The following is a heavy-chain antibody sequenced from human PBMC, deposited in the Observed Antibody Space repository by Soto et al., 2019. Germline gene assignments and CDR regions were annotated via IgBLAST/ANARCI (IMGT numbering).Heavy chain of an antibody. J-gene: IGHJ5*01. Sequence: GESLKISCKGSAPRFPNRLFAWVSQVPGKGLEWMGNIYPGDSDIKYSPSLDGQVTIPADKSSSTAFLEWRSLRASDIATYYCARQDVSGPFDSWGQGTLVTVS. CDR1: APRFPNRL. CDR2: IYPGDSDI. D-gene: IGHD3-10*01. CDR3: ARQDVSGPFDS. V-gene: IGHV5-51*01.